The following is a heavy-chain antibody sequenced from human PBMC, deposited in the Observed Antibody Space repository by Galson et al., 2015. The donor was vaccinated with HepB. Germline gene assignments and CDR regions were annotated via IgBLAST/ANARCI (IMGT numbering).Heavy chain of an antibody. CDR1: GYTFTSYA. V-gene: IGHV1-3*01. CDR3: ARKYYYGSGSYGWFDP. J-gene: IGHJ5*02. Sequence: SVKVSCKASGYTFTSYAMHWVRQAPGQRLEWMGWINAGNGNTKYSRKFQGRVTITRDTSASTAYMELSSLRSEDTAVYYCARKYYYGSGSYGWFDPWGQGTLVTVSS. CDR2: INAGNGNT. D-gene: IGHD3-10*01.